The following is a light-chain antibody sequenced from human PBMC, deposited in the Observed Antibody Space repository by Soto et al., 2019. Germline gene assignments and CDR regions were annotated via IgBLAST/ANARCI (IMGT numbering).Light chain of an antibody. CDR2: WAS. J-gene: IGKJ5*01. CDR1: QSVLYSSNNKNY. V-gene: IGKV4-1*01. CDR3: QQYYSTPIT. Sequence: IVMTKSPDSLAVSLGERATINCKSSQSVLYSSNNKNYLAWYQQKPGQPPKLLIYWASTRESGVPDRFSGSGSGTDFTLTISSLQAEDVARYYCQQYYSTPITFGQGARLEIK.